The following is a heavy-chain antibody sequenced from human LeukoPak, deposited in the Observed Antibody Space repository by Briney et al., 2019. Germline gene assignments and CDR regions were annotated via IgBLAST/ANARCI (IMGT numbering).Heavy chain of an antibody. V-gene: IGHV4-34*01. J-gene: IGHJ4*02. D-gene: IGHD5-18*01. CDR2: INHSGST. CDR1: GGSFSGYY. CDR3: ARRTWIQLWLDY. Sequence: SATLSLTCAVYGGSFSGYYWSWIRQPPGKGLELIGEINHSGSTNYNPSLKSRVTISVDTSKNQFSLKLSSVSAADTAVYYCARRTWIQLWLDYWGQGTLVTVSS.